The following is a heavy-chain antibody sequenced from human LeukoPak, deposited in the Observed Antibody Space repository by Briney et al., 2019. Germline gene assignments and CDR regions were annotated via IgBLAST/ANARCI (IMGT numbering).Heavy chain of an antibody. J-gene: IGHJ6*03. D-gene: IGHD2-21*01. Sequence: GGSLRLSCAASGFTFSSYEMNWVRQAPGKGLEWVSYISSSGSTIYYADSVKGRFTISRDNAKNSLYLQMNSLRAEDTAVYYCARGRADSTATYYYYYMDVWGKGTTVTVSS. CDR1: GFTFSSYE. CDR2: ISSSGSTI. CDR3: ARGRADSTATYYYYYMDV. V-gene: IGHV3-48*03.